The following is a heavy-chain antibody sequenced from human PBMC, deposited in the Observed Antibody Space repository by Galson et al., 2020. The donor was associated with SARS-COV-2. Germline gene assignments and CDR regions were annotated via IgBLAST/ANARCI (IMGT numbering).Heavy chain of an antibody. J-gene: IGHJ6*02. Sequence: GESLKISCTASGFTFSNYAMNWVRQAPGKAPEWVSAIAGSGTNTYYADSVKGRFTISRDNSKRTLYLQASSLTSEDTAIYYCAKDRPIRFLGQGMDVWGPGTTVTVSS. D-gene: IGHD3-3*01. V-gene: IGHV3-23*05. CDR2: IAGSGTNT. CDR1: GFTFSNYA. CDR3: AKDRPIRFLGQGMDV.